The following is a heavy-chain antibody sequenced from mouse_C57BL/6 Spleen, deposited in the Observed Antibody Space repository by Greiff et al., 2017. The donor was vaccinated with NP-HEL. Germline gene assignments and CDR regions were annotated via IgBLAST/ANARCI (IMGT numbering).Heavy chain of an antibody. V-gene: IGHV1-52*01. J-gene: IGHJ3*01. CDR3: ARGGLRQGAWFAY. CDR1: GYTFTSYW. CDR2: IDPSDSET. Sequence: QVQLKQPGAELVRPGSSVKLSCKASGYTFTSYWMHWVKQRPIQGLEWIGNIDPSDSETHYNQKFKDKATLTVDKSSSTAYMQLSSLTSEDSAVYYCARGGLRQGAWFAYWGQGTLVTVSA. D-gene: IGHD2-4*01.